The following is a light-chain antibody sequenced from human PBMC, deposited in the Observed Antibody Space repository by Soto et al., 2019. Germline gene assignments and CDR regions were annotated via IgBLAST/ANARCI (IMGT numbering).Light chain of an antibody. Sequence: EIVMTQSPATLSVSPGERATLSCRASQSVSSNFAWYQQKPGQAPRLLIYGASTRATGIPARFSGSGSGTEFTLTISSLQSEDFAVYYCQQYTNWPRTFGQGTKVEIK. V-gene: IGKV3-15*01. CDR3: QQYTNWPRT. CDR1: QSVSSN. J-gene: IGKJ1*01. CDR2: GAS.